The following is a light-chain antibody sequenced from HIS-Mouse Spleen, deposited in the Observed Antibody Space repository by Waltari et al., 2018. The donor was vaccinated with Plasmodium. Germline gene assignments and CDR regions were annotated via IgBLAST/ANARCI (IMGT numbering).Light chain of an antibody. CDR1: SSDVGIYNL. CDR2: EGS. Sequence: QSALTQPASVSGSPGQSITISCTGPSSDVGIYNLVPWYQQHPGKAPKLMIYEGSKRPSGVSNRFSGSKSGNTASLTISGLQAEDEADYYCCSYAGSSTNWVFGGGTKLTVL. V-gene: IGLV2-23*01. CDR3: CSYAGSSTNWV. J-gene: IGLJ3*02.